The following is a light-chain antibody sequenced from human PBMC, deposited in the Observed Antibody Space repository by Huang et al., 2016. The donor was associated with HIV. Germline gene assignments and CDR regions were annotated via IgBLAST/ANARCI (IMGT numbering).Light chain of an antibody. V-gene: IGKV3-20*01. CDR3: QQLRA. Sequence: VVLTQSPGTLSLSPGERATLSCRASQIISSSYLAWYQQKPGQAPRLLISGASSRAAGIPDRFSGSGSGTDFTLTISRLEPEDFAVYYCQQLRAFGQGTKLEIK. J-gene: IGKJ2*01. CDR1: QIISSSY. CDR2: GAS.